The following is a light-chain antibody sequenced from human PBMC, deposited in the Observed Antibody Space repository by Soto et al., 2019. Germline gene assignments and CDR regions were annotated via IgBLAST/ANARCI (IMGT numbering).Light chain of an antibody. CDR2: DAS. J-gene: IGKJ5*01. V-gene: IGKV1-33*01. CDR1: QNIYNY. Sequence: DIQMTQSPSALSASVGDRVTITCQASQNIYNYLNWYQQKPWKAPKLLIYDASNLATGVPARFSGSGSGTDFTFTISSLQPGDIATYYCQQYDNLPVTFGLGTRLEIK. CDR3: QQYDNLPVT.